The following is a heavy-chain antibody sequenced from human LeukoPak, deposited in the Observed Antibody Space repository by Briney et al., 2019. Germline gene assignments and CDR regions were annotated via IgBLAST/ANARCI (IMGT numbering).Heavy chain of an antibody. CDR3: ARAHSRVITLFDY. V-gene: IGHV3-11*04. D-gene: IGHD3-22*01. Sequence: GGSLRLSCAASGFTFSDYYMSWIRQAPGKGLEWVSYISSSGSTIYYADSVKGRFTISRDNAKNSLYLQMNSLRAEDTAVYYCARAHSRVITLFDYWGQGTLVTVSS. CDR1: GFTFSDYY. J-gene: IGHJ4*02. CDR2: ISSSGSTI.